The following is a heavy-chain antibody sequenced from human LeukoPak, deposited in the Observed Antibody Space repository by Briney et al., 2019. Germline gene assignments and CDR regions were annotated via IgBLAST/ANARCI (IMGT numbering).Heavy chain of an antibody. D-gene: IGHD1-26*01. CDR2: ISSNGGST. V-gene: IGHV3-64*01. CDR1: GFTFSSYA. CDR3: AREVGATLDY. Sequence: PGGTLRLSCAAPGFTFSSYAMHWVRQAPGKGLEYVSAISSNGGSTYYANSVKGRFTISRDNSKNTLYLQMGSLRAEDMAVYYCAREVGATLDYWGQGTLVTVSS. J-gene: IGHJ4*02.